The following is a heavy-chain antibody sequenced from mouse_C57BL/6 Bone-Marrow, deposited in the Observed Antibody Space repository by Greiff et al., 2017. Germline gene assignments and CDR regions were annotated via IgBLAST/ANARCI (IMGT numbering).Heavy chain of an antibody. V-gene: IGHV1-76*01. Sequence: VQLQQSGAELVRPGASVKLSCKASGYTFTDYYINWVKQRPGQGLEWIARIYPGSGNTYYNEKFKGKATLTAEKSSSTAYMQLSSLTSEDSAVYFCARMGAFDAMDYWGQGTSVTVSS. J-gene: IGHJ4*01. CDR1: GYTFTDYY. CDR3: ARMGAFDAMDY. D-gene: IGHD4-1*01. CDR2: IYPGSGNT.